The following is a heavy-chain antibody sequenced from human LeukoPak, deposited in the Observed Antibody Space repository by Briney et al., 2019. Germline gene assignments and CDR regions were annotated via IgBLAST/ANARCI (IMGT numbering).Heavy chain of an antibody. CDR1: GYTFTSYG. Sequence: ASVKVSCKASGYTFTSYGISWVRQAPGQGLEWMGWISAYNGNTNYAQKLQGRVTMTTGTSTSTAYMELRSLRSDDTAVYYCARDYYDSSGYGYFQHWGQGTLVTVSS. V-gene: IGHV1-18*01. CDR3: ARDYYDSSGYGYFQH. CDR2: ISAYNGNT. D-gene: IGHD3-22*01. J-gene: IGHJ1*01.